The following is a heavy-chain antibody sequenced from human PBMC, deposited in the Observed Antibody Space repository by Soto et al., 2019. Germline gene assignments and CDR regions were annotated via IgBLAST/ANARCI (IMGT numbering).Heavy chain of an antibody. Sequence: GGSLRLSCAASGFTFSSYSMNWVRQAPGKGLEWVSYISSSSSTIYYADSVKGRFTISRDNAKNSLYLQMNSLRAEDTAVYYCARDSEGFTFGGVIVIPFAYWGQGTLVTVSS. CDR2: ISSSSSTI. J-gene: IGHJ4*02. CDR3: ARDSEGFTFGGVIVIPFAY. V-gene: IGHV3-48*01. D-gene: IGHD3-16*02. CDR1: GFTFSSYS.